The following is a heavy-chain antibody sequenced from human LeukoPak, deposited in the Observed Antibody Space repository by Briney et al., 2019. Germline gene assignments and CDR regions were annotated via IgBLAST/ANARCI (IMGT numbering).Heavy chain of an antibody. V-gene: IGHV3-21*01. CDR1: GFTFSSYS. J-gene: IGHJ4*02. D-gene: IGHD5-12*01. Sequence: GGSLRLSCAASGFTFSSYSMNWVRQAPGKGLEWVSSISSSGDYIYYADSVNGRFTISRDNAKNSLYLQMNSLRAEDTAVYYCARDRSGYHESPFDYWGQGTLVTVSS. CDR3: ARDRSGYHESPFDY. CDR2: ISSSGDYI.